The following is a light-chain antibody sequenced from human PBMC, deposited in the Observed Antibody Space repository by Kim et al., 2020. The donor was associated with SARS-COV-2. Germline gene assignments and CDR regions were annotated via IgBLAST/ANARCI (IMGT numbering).Light chain of an antibody. CDR1: KLGDKY. Sequence: VAPGQTVSITCSGDKLGDKYVSWYQQRPGQSPALVIYRDNKRPSGIPERFSGSNSGNTATLTISGTHAMDEADYYCQAWDSSTFYVFGTGNKVTVL. CDR2: RDN. CDR3: QAWDSSTFYV. J-gene: IGLJ1*01. V-gene: IGLV3-1*01.